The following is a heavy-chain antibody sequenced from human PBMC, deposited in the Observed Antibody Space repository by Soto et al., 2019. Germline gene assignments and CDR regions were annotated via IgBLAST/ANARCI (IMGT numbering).Heavy chain of an antibody. V-gene: IGHV3-30*04. J-gene: IGHJ6*02. CDR2: ISFDGSNK. D-gene: IGHD3-22*01. CDR3: AREMIPMIMGGMSAMDV. Sequence: QVQLVESGGGVVQPERSQRRSCAAPKFTFRTYVMHWVRQAPGKGLEWVALISFDGSNKYYADSVKGRFTISRDNSKNTMYLQMNSLRPEDTAVYYCAREMIPMIMGGMSAMDVWGQGTTVTVSS. CDR1: KFTFRTYV.